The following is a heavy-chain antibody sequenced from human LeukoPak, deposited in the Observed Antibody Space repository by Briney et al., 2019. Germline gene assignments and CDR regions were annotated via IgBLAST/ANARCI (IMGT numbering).Heavy chain of an antibody. J-gene: IGHJ5*02. CDR2: IYHSGST. CDR3: ARIVVPAAILNWFDP. D-gene: IGHD2-2*02. CDR1: GYSISSGYY. Sequence: PSETLSLTCTVSGYSISSGYYWCWIRQPPGKGLEWIGSIYHSGSTYYNPSLKSRVTISVDTSKNQFSLKLSSVTAAETAVYYCARIVVPAAILNWFDPWGQGTLVTVSS. V-gene: IGHV4-38-2*02.